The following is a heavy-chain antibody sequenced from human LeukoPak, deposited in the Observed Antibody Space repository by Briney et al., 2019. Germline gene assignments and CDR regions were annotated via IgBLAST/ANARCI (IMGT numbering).Heavy chain of an antibody. CDR1: EFTFSMYG. J-gene: IGHJ6*02. CDR2: ISSGSSAI. Sequence: GGSLRLSCVASEFTFSMYGMNWVRQAPGKGLEWVSYISSGSSAIYYADSVKGRFTISRDNAKNTLYLQMNSLRAEDTAVYYCARDAVDTANAVWGQGTTVTVSS. D-gene: IGHD5-18*01. V-gene: IGHV3-48*04. CDR3: ARDAVDTANAV.